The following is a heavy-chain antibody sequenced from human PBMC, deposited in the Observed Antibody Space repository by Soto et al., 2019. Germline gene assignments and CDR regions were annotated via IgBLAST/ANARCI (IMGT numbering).Heavy chain of an antibody. CDR3: AREGENSGDIDF. J-gene: IGHJ4*02. D-gene: IGHD1-26*01. CDR1: GYTFTGYY. V-gene: IGHV1-2*02. Sequence: ASVKVSCKASGYTFTGYYFHWVRQAPGQGLESMGWINPKRGGTNYAQKFQGRVTMSTDTSTNTAYMELSSLRSDDTAVYYCAREGENSGDIDFWGQGTLVTVSS. CDR2: INPKRGGT.